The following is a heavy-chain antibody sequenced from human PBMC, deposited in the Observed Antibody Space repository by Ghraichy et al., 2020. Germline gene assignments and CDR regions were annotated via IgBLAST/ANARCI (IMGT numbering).Heavy chain of an antibody. D-gene: IGHD6-19*01. CDR2: IWYDGSNK. J-gene: IGHJ4*02. V-gene: IGHV3-33*01. Sequence: GESLNISCAASGFTFSSYGMHWVRQAPGKGLEWVAVIWYDGSNKYYADSVKGRFTISRDNSKNTLYLQMNSLRAEDTAVYYCARDRTKLHSSHDFDYWGQGTLVTVSS. CDR1: GFTFSSYG. CDR3: ARDRTKLHSSHDFDY.